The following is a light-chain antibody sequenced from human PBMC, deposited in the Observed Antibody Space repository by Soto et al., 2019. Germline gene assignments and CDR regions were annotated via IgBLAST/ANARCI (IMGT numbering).Light chain of an antibody. CDR3: QQFDSFPLT. V-gene: IGKV1-5*01. CDR1: QSVSRF. CDR2: DAS. Sequence: DIQMTQSPSALSASVGDRVIITCRASQSVSRFLAWYQLKPGKAPKLLIFDASTLARGVPSRFSVSGSGTDFTLTIRSLQPDDFASYFCQQFDSFPLTFGGGTKVEI. J-gene: IGKJ4*01.